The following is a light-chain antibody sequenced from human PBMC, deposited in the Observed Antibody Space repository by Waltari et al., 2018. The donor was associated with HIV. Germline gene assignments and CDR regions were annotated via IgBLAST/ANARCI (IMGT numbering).Light chain of an antibody. Sequence: SLLTQPPSVSGAPGQRVNISCSGGPSNIGGNSVNWYRQLPGTAPILLIYNNDHRPSSVPVRFSGSKSATSASLVISGLHSHDEADYYCATCDDTMSVVFGGGTRLTVL. CDR2: NND. V-gene: IGLV1-44*01. CDR3: ATCDDTMSVV. J-gene: IGLJ2*01. CDR1: PSNIGGNS.